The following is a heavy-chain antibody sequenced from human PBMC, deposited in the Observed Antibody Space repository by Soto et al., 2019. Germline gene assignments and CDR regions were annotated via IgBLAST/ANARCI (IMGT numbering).Heavy chain of an antibody. J-gene: IGHJ2*01. Sequence: QVQLVESGGGVVQPGSSLRLSCGASGFTFSSYGMHWVRQAPDKGLEWVAVISHDGFTRYYADSVKGRFTISRDNSKNTVYLQMNSLRVEDTAVYYCAKPFQEIGYYYDIWYFDLWGRGTLVTVSS. V-gene: IGHV3-30*18. CDR2: ISHDGFTR. CDR3: AKPFQEIGYYYDIWYFDL. D-gene: IGHD3-22*01. CDR1: GFTFSSYG.